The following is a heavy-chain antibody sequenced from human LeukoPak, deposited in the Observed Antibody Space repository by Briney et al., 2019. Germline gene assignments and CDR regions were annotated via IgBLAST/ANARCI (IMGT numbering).Heavy chain of an antibody. D-gene: IGHD2-15*01. J-gene: IGHJ4*02. CDR2: LYYSGIT. V-gene: IGHV4-59*08. CDR3: ARWAAFCSGGSCPVLFDY. CDR1: GGSVSSNY. Sequence: SETLSLTCSVSGGSVSSNYWSWIRQPPGKTLEWIGYLYYSGITKYNPSFKSRATMSIDTSKNQFSLKLSSVTAADTAVYYCARWAAFCSGGSCPVLFDYWGQGTLVTVSS.